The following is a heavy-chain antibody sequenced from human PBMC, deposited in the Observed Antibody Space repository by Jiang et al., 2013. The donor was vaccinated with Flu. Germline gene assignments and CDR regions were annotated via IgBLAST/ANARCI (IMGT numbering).Heavy chain of an antibody. D-gene: IGHD7-27*01. CDR3: ARGGRPGQDWGQYFDY. Sequence: QVQLVESGAEVKKPGASVKFSCKTSGYTFANQYIHWVRQAPGQGLEWMGIVNPSGGTTAFAQNFQGRVTMTRDTSTSTAYMELSSLRPEDTAVYYCARGGRPGQDWGQYFDYWGQGTLVTVSS. J-gene: IGHJ4*02. CDR2: VNPSGGTT. V-gene: IGHV1-46*01. CDR1: GYTFANQY.